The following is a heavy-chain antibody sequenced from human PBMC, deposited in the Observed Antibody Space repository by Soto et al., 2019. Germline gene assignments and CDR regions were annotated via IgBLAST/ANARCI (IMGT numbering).Heavy chain of an antibody. Sequence: GGSLRLSCAASGFTFDDYAMHWVRQAPGKGLEWVSGISWNSGSIGYADSVKGRFTIPRDNAKNSLYLQMNSLRAEDTALYYCAKENLEAAALPAFDYWGQGTLVTVSS. D-gene: IGHD6-13*01. CDR3: AKENLEAAALPAFDY. CDR1: GFTFDDYA. J-gene: IGHJ4*02. V-gene: IGHV3-9*01. CDR2: ISWNSGSI.